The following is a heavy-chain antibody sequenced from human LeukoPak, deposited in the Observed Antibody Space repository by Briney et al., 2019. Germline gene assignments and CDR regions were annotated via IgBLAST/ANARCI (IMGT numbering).Heavy chain of an antibody. CDR3: ARHFTTGSIDH. D-gene: IGHD3-9*01. V-gene: IGHV3-48*03. J-gene: IGHJ4*02. CDR2: ISSSGSTI. CDR1: GFTFSSYE. Sequence: GGSLRLSCAASGFTFSSYEMNWVRQAPGKGLEWVSYISSSGSTIYYADSVKGRFTTSRDNAKNSLYLQMNSLRAEDTAVYYCARHFTTGSIDHWGQGNLVTVSS.